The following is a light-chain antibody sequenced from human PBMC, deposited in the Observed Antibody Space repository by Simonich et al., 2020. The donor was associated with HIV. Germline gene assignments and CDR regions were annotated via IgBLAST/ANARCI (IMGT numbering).Light chain of an antibody. J-gene: IGKJ2*01. V-gene: IGKV1-33*01. CDR2: DAS. CDR1: KDISNL. CDR3: QQNGNLPYT. Sequence: DIQMTQSPSSLSASVGDTVTITCQASKDISNLLNWYQQKPGEAPKFLIYDASYLETGVPSRFSGSGSGTDFTFTISSLQPEDIATYYCQQNGNLPYTFGQGTKVEIK.